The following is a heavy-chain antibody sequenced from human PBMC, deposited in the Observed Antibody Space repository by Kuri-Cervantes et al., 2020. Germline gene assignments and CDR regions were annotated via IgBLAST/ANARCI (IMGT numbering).Heavy chain of an antibody. J-gene: IGHJ4*02. CDR2: INPNSGGT. V-gene: IGHV1-2*02. CDR1: GYTFSDYY. CDR3: ARGRADYSTSSFLDY. D-gene: IGHD2/OR15-2a*01. Sequence: ASVKVSCKPSGYTFSDYYLHWVRQAPGQGLEWMGWINPNSGGTNFAQKFQGGVTLTRDTSISTAYLDLGGLRSDDTAVYYCARGRADYSTSSFLDYWGQGTLVTVSS.